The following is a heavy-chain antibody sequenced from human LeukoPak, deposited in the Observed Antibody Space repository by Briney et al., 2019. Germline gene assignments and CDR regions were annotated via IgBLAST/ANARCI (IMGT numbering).Heavy chain of an antibody. V-gene: IGHV4-34*01. CDR2: INHSGST. CDR1: GGSVSSYY. J-gene: IGHJ3*02. D-gene: IGHD2-15*01. CDR3: ARRMSKQAFDI. Sequence: SETLSPTYAVYGGSVSSYYWSWIRQPPGKGLEWIGEINHSGSTNYNPSLKSRVTISVDTSKNQFSLKLSSVTAADTAVYYCARRMSKQAFDILGQATKVTVSS.